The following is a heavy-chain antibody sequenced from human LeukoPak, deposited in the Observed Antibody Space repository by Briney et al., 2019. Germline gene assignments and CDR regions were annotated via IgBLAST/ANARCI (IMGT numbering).Heavy chain of an antibody. V-gene: IGHV4-39*01. CDR3: ARHQWERYSDY. D-gene: IGHD1-26*01. CDR1: GGSISSSSYY. Sequence: PSETLSLTCTVSGGSISSSSYYWGWIRQPPWKGLEWIGSIYNSGSSYYNPSLKSRVTISVDTSRNQFSLNVSSVTAADTAVYYCARHQWERYSDYWCQGTLVTVSS. CDR2: IYNSGSS. J-gene: IGHJ4*02.